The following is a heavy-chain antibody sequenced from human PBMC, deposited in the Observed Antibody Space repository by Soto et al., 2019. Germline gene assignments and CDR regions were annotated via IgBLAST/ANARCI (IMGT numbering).Heavy chain of an antibody. CDR2: ISSSSSYI. V-gene: IGHV3-21*01. J-gene: IGHJ5*02. D-gene: IGHD3-10*01. Sequence: EVQLVESGGGLVKPGGSLRLSCAASGFTFSSYSMNWVRQAPGKGLEWVSSISSSSSYIYYADSVKGRFTISRDNAKNSLYLTMNSLRAEVTAVYYCERSWFGDLLGLDPWGQGTLVTVSS. CDR1: GFTFSSYS. CDR3: ERSWFGDLLGLDP.